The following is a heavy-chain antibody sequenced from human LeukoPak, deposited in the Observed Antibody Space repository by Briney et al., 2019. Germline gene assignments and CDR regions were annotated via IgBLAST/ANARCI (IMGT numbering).Heavy chain of an antibody. D-gene: IGHD2-15*01. Sequence: GGSLRLSCAASGFTFSRYGMHWVRQAPGKGLEWVSYIRDDGSNKYYADSVKGRFTISRDNSKNTLYLQMNSLRAEDTAVYYCARDSVGYCSGGSCFGEYYFDYWGQGTLVTVSS. J-gene: IGHJ4*02. V-gene: IGHV3-30*02. CDR3: ARDSVGYCSGGSCFGEYYFDY. CDR2: IRDDGSNK. CDR1: GFTFSRYG.